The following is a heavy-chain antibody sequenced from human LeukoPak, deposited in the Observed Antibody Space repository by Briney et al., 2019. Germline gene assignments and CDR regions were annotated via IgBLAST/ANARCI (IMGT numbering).Heavy chain of an antibody. Sequence: GGSLRLSCAASGFTFSSYSMNWVRQAPGKGLEWVSSISSSGSYIYSADSVKGRFTISRDNAKNSLYLQMNSLRAEDTAVYYCARALTAASDYWGQGTLVTVSS. V-gene: IGHV3-21*01. CDR2: ISSSGSYI. CDR1: GFTFSSYS. CDR3: ARALTAASDY. D-gene: IGHD2-2*01. J-gene: IGHJ4*02.